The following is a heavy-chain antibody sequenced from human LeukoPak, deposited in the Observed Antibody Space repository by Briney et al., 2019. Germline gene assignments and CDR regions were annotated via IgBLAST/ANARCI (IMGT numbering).Heavy chain of an antibody. CDR2: IYPGDSDT. D-gene: IGHD3-10*01. Sequence: GESLKTSCQASGYTFTSYWIGWVRQMPGKGLECMGIIYPGDSDTTYSPSFQGQVTISADKSFNTAYLQWSSLKASDTAIYYCARLGGDTYYFGSASYPNWYFDLWGRGTLVTVSS. CDR3: ARLGGDTYYFGSASYPNWYFDL. CDR1: GYTFTSYW. V-gene: IGHV5-51*01. J-gene: IGHJ2*01.